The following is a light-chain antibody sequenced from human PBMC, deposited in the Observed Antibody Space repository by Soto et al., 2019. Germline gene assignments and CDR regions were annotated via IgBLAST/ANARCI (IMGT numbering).Light chain of an antibody. J-gene: IGKJ5*01. V-gene: IGKV3-11*01. CDR3: QQRTTCPPSP. Sequence: EIVLTQSPATLSLSPGERATLSCRASQSVRSYLAWYQQKPGQAPRLLIHDASSRATGIPARFSGSGSGTDFTPPLSSLDPKNFEVYYCQQRTTCPPSPSGQGTRLEIK. CDR1: QSVRSY. CDR2: DAS.